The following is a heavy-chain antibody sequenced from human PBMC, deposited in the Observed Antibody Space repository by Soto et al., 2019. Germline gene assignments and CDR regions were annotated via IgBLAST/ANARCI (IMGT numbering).Heavy chain of an antibody. CDR2: IYHSGTT. J-gene: IGHJ5*02. CDR3: ARFRGKQRMGWFDA. Sequence: ALPLPFTFSGGSISSGGYYWSWIRQHPGKGLEWIGYIYHSGTTYYNPSPKSRVTISVAPSKNQFSLKLPSVTAAGPAMYYWARFRGKQRMGWFDAWGQGHLLTVSS. D-gene: IGHD6-25*01. V-gene: IGHV4-31*03. CDR1: GGSISSGGYY.